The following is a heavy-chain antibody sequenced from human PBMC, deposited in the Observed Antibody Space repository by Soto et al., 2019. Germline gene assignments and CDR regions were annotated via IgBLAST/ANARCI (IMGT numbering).Heavy chain of an antibody. CDR1: GFTISSYA. J-gene: IGHJ4*02. CDR3: RYFDWPRGFYFDY. V-gene: IGHV3-23*01. D-gene: IGHD3-9*01. Sequence: GGSLRLSCAASGFTISSYAMSWVRQAPGKGLEWVSAISGSGGSTYYADSVKGRFTNSRDNSKNTLYLQMNSLRAEDTAVYYCRYFDWPRGFYFDYWGQGTLVTVSS. CDR2: ISGSGGST.